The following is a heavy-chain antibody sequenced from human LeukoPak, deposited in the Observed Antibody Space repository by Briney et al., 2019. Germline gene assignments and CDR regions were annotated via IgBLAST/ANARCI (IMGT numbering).Heavy chain of an antibody. D-gene: IGHD5-24*01. Sequence: GGSLRLSCAASGFTFRYYAMSWVREAPGKGLEWVSDISGSGGITYYADSVKGRFTISRDNSKNTLYLQMNSLKTEDTAVYYCSRDGSRDGYPDAFDIWGQGTMVTVSS. CDR2: ISGSGGIT. V-gene: IGHV3-23*01. CDR1: GFTFRYYA. J-gene: IGHJ3*02. CDR3: SRDGSRDGYPDAFDI.